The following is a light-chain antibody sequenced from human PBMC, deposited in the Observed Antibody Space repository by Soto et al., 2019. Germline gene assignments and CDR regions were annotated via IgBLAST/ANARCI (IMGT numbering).Light chain of an antibody. J-gene: IGKJ4*01. CDR2: DAS. V-gene: IGKV1-33*01. CDR3: QLYGSSLT. Sequence: DIQMTQSPSSLSASVGDRVTITCQASHDIRNYLNWYQQKPGKAPKLLIYDASNLETGVPSRFSGSGSGTDFSLTISRLEPEDFAIYHCQLYGSSLTFGGGTKVDI. CDR1: HDIRNY.